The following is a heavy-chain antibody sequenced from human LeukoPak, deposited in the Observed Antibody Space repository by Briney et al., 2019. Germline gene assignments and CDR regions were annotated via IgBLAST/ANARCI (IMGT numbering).Heavy chain of an antibody. V-gene: IGHV3-9*01. CDR1: GFTFDDYA. CDR2: ISWNSGSI. Sequence: GGSLRLSCAASGFTFDDYALHWVRQAPGKGLEWVSGISWNSGSIGYADSVKGRFTISRDNAKNSLYLQMNSLRAEDTALYYCAKGRLGELLGGRPYYFDYWGQGTLVTVSS. CDR3: AKGRLGELLGGRPYYFDY. D-gene: IGHD3-10*01. J-gene: IGHJ4*02.